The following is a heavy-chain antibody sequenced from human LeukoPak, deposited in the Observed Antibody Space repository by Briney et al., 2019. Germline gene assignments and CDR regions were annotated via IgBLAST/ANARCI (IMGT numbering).Heavy chain of an antibody. Sequence: HEASVKVSCKASGGTFSSYAISWVRQAPGQGLEWMGGIIPIFGTANYAQKLQGRVTITADESTSTAYMELSSLRSEDTAVYYCARSLVVPAAPGDYYYYYMDVWGKGTTVTVSS. J-gene: IGHJ6*03. V-gene: IGHV1-69*13. CDR3: ARSLVVPAAPGDYYYYYMDV. CDR1: GGTFSSYA. CDR2: IIPIFGTA. D-gene: IGHD2-2*01.